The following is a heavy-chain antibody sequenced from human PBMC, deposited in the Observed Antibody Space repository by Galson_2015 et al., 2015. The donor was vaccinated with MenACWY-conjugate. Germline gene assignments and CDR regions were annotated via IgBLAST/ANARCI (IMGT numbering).Heavy chain of an antibody. CDR2: ISGSGGST. J-gene: IGHJ4*02. CDR1: GFTFDSYA. D-gene: IGHD2-21*02. CDR3: AKDPGVYCGGDCYASPGY. V-gene: IGHV3-23*01. Sequence: SLRLSCAASGFTFDSYAMSWVRQAPGKGLEWVSSISGSGGSTYYADSVKGRFTISRDNSKNTLYLQMNSLRAEDTAVYYCAKDPGVYCGGDCYASPGYWGQGTLVTVSS.